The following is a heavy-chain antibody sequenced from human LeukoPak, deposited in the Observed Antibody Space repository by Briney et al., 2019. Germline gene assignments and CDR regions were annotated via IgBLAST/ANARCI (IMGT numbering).Heavy chain of an antibody. D-gene: IGHD6-13*01. CDR2: FDPEDGET. Sequence: ASVKVSCKVSGYTLTELSMHWVRQAPGKGLEWMGGFDPEDGETIYAQKFQGRVTMTEDTSTDTAYMELSSLRSEDTAVYYCARDASIAAAGGATYLDYWGQGTLVTVSS. J-gene: IGHJ4*02. CDR3: ARDASIAAAGGATYLDY. CDR1: GYTLTELS. V-gene: IGHV1-24*01.